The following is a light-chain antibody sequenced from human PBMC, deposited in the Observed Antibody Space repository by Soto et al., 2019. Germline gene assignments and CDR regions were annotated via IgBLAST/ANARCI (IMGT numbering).Light chain of an antibody. CDR1: QSISSD. V-gene: IGKV1-39*01. CDR2: AAS. CDR3: QQYYTYPLT. Sequence: IQMNQSPSSLSASIGDRVTITCRASQSISSDLNWYQQKPGKAPKLLIYAASSLQSGVPSRFSGSGSGTDFTLTSSSLQAEDFATYYCQQYYTYPLTFGGGTKVDIK. J-gene: IGKJ4*01.